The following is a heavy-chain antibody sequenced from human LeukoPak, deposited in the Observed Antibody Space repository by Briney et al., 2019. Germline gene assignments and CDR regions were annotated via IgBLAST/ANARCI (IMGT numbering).Heavy chain of an antibody. CDR2: IYHSGST. V-gene: IGHV4-38-2*01. CDR1: GYSISSGYY. D-gene: IGHD4-23*01. J-gene: IGHJ4*02. Sequence: SETLSLTCAVSGYSISSGYYWGWIRQPPGKGLEWIGSIYHSGSTYYNPSLKSRVTISVDTSKNQFSLKLSSVTAADTAVYYCARSTFAAGNVNFDYWGQGTLVTVSS. CDR3: ARSTFAAGNVNFDY.